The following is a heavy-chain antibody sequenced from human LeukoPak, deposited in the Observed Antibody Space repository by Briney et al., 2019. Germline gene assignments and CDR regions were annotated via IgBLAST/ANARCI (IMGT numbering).Heavy chain of an antibody. CDR2: IYHTGST. J-gene: IGHJ4*02. Sequence: SETLSLTCTVSGGSLSSDGYYWSWIRQPPGKGLEWIGFIYHTGSTSYNSSLKSRVAISVDRSKSQFSLKLNSVTPADTAVYYCAISEMAVRPTWDYYFDYWGQGTLVTVSS. CDR1: GGSLSSDGYY. V-gene: IGHV4-30-2*01. D-gene: IGHD6-6*01. CDR3: AISEMAVRPTWDYYFDY.